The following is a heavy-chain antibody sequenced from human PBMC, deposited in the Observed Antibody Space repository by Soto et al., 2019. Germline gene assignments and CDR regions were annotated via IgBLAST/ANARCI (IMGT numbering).Heavy chain of an antibody. J-gene: IGHJ4*02. D-gene: IGHD5-12*01. V-gene: IGHV4-59*01. CDR1: GGSISSYY. CDR3: ARDLRPFTITGGFDY. Sequence: PSETLSLTCTVSGGSISSYYWSWIRQPPGKGLEWIGYIYYSGSTNYNPSLKSRVTISVDTSKNQFSLKLSSVTAADTAVYYCARDLRPFTITGGFDYWGQGTLVTVSS. CDR2: IYYSGST.